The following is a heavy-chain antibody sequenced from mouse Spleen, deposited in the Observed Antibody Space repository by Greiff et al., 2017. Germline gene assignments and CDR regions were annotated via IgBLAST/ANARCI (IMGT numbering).Heavy chain of an antibody. CDR2: ISSGSSTI. CDR1: GFTFSDYG. V-gene: IGHV5-17*01. Sequence: VQLKESGGGLVKPGGSLKLSCAASGFTFSDYGMHWVRQAPEKGLEWVAYISSGSSTIYYADTVKGRFTISRDNAKNTLFLQMTSLRSEDTAMYYCARNYYGTFYWYFDVWGAGTTVTVSS. D-gene: IGHD1-1*01. J-gene: IGHJ1*01. CDR3: ARNYYGTFYWYFDV.